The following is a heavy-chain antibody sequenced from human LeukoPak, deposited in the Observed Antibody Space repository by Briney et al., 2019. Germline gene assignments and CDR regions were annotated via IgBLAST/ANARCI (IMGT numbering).Heavy chain of an antibody. Sequence: PGGSLRLSCAASGFTFSSYWMHWVRQAPGKGLVWVSRINSDESSTSYADSVKGRFTISRDNAKNTLYLQMNSLRAEDTAEYYCARYYSGSGSSFFDYWGQGTLVTVSS. D-gene: IGHD3-10*01. V-gene: IGHV3-74*01. J-gene: IGHJ4*02. CDR2: INSDESST. CDR1: GFTFSSYW. CDR3: ARYYSGSGSSFFDY.